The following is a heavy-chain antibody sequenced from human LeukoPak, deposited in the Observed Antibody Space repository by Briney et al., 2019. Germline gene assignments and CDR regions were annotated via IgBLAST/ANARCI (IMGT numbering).Heavy chain of an antibody. V-gene: IGHV3-7*04. J-gene: IGHJ3*02. CDR2: INQDGSEK. CDR3: ARDSENSSSFAFDI. D-gene: IGHD6-13*01. CDR1: GFTFRSHW. Sequence: PGGSLRLSCAASGFTFRSHWMSWVRQAPGKGLEWVANINQDGSEKHYVDYVKGRFTISRDNAKNSLYLQMNSLRAEDTAMYYCARDSENSSSFAFDIWGQGTMVTVSS.